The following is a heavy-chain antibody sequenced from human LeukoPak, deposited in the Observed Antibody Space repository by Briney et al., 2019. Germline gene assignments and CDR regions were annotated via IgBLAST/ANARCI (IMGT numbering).Heavy chain of an antibody. Sequence: GGPLRLSCAASGLTFSSYSMNWVRQAPGKGLEWVSSISSSSSYIYYAHSVKGRFTISRDIANNSLSLQMTGLRADDTAIYFCVRPEELGTLYYWGQGILVTVSS. J-gene: IGHJ4*02. CDR1: GLTFSSYS. CDR3: VRPEELGTLYY. V-gene: IGHV3-21*01. D-gene: IGHD3-10*01. CDR2: ISSSSSYI.